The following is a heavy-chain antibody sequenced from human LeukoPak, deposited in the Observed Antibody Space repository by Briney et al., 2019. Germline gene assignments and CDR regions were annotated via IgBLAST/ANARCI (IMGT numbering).Heavy chain of an antibody. J-gene: IGHJ6*03. CDR1: GGTFSSYA. D-gene: IGHD7-27*01. CDR2: IIPIFGTA. Sequence: ASVKVSCKASGGTFSSYAISWVRQAPGQGLEWMGGIIPIFGTANYAQKFQGRVTITADESTSTAYMELSSLRSEDTAVYYCARGRLTRAERPRYYYYMDVWGKGTTVTVSS. V-gene: IGHV1-69*01. CDR3: ARGRLTRAERPRYYYYMDV.